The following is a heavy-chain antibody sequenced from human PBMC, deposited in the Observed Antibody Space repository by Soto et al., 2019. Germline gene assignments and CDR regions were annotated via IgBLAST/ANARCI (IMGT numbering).Heavy chain of an antibody. J-gene: IGHJ6*02. CDR2: IKEDGTDK. Sequence: VQLVQSGAEVKKPGSSVKVSCKASGGTFSSYAISWVRQAPGQGLEWVANIKEDGTDKYYVDSVRGRFTISRDNAKNSLYLQMNSLRAEDTAVYFCTRDMNVWGQGTTVTVSS. V-gene: IGHV3-7*01. CDR3: TRDMNV. CDR1: GGTFSSYA.